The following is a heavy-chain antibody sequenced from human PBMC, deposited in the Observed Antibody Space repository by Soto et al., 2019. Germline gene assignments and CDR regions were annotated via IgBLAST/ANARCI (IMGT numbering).Heavy chain of an antibody. CDR3: ARLPSHYYYYYMDV. CDR2: IYYSGST. CDR1: GGSISSSSYY. J-gene: IGHJ6*03. V-gene: IGHV4-39*01. Sequence: SETLSLTCTVSGGSISSSSYYWGWIRQPPGKGLEWIGSIYYSGSTYYNPSLKSRVAISVDTSKNQFSLKLSSVTAADTAVYYCARLPSHYYYYYMDVWGKGPTVTVSS.